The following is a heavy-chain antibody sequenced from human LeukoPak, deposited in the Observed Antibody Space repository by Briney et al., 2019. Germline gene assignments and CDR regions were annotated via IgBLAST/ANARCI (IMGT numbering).Heavy chain of an antibody. CDR1: RYTFTIYY. CDR3: AREGKIVGASFDY. CDR2: IYPNSGGA. J-gene: IGHJ4*02. D-gene: IGHD1-26*01. Sequence: GASVKVSCKASRYTFTIYYIHWVRQAPGQGLEWMGSIYPNSGGANFAQNFQGRVTLTSDTSSSTAYLELTRLRSDDAAVYYCAREGKIVGASFDYWGQGTLVTVSS. V-gene: IGHV1-2*02.